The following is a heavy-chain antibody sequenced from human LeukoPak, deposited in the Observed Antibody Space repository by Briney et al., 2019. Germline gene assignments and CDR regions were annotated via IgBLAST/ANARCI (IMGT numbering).Heavy chain of an antibody. D-gene: IGHD4-17*01. Sequence: GGSLRFSCAASGFTFSSYAMSWVRQAPGKGLEWVSAISGSGGSTYYADSVKGRFTISRDNSKNTLYLQMNSLRAEDTAVYYCANHHGDPRWYYFDYWGQGTLVTVSS. V-gene: IGHV3-23*01. CDR3: ANHHGDPRWYYFDY. CDR1: GFTFSSYA. J-gene: IGHJ4*02. CDR2: ISGSGGST.